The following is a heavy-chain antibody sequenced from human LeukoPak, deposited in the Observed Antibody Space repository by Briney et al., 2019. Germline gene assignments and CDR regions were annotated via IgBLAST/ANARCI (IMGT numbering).Heavy chain of an antibody. J-gene: IGHJ2*01. CDR1: GGSISSYY. CDR2: IYTSGST. Sequence: SSETLSLTCTVSGGSISSYYWSWIRQPAGKGLEWIGRIYTSGSTNYNPSLKSRVTMSVDTSKNQFSLKLSSVTAADTAVYYCARVRIVVVPAAHWYFDLWGRGTLVTVSS. CDR3: ARVRIVVVPAAHWYFDL. D-gene: IGHD2-2*01. V-gene: IGHV4-4*07.